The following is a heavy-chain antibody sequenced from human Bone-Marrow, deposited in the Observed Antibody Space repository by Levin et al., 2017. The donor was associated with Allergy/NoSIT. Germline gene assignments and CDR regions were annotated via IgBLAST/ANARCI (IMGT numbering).Heavy chain of an antibody. CDR2: LNTYNGNT. Sequence: PGASVKVSCKASGYTFSDFGITWVRQAPGHGLEWMGWLNTYNGNTNYGQNLQGRVTMTTDTSTTTAYMEMRDLRSDDTAVYFCARTLQGDHADYWGQGTLVTVSS. J-gene: IGHJ4*02. V-gene: IGHV1-18*01. CDR1: GYTFSDFG. D-gene: IGHD2-21*02. CDR3: ARTLQGDHADY.